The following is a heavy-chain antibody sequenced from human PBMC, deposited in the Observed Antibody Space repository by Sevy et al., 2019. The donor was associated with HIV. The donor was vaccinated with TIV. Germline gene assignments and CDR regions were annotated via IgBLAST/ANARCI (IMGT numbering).Heavy chain of an antibody. CDR1: GFTFSSFA. Sequence: GGSLRLSCAASGFTFSSFAMSWVRQTPGKGLEWVSGLNGSGGRTYYPDSVKGRFTISRDNSKNTLYLQMNSLRAEDTAVYYCAKYTDSGSYLNDAFDIWGQGTMVTVSS. V-gene: IGHV3-23*01. CDR2: LNGSGGRT. D-gene: IGHD1-26*01. CDR3: AKYTDSGSYLNDAFDI. J-gene: IGHJ3*02.